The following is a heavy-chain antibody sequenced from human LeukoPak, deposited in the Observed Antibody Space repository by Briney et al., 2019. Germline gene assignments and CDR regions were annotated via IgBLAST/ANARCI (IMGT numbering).Heavy chain of an antibody. CDR2: INPNSGGT. CDR3: ARGMSRTGRGDY. Sequence: EASVKVSCKASGGTFSSYAISWVRQAPGQGLEWMGGINPNSGGTNYAQKFQGRVTMTRDTSISTAYMELSRLRSDDTAVYYCARGMSRTGRGDYWGQGTLVTVSS. D-gene: IGHD2-8*02. J-gene: IGHJ4*02. V-gene: IGHV1-2*02. CDR1: GGTFSSYA.